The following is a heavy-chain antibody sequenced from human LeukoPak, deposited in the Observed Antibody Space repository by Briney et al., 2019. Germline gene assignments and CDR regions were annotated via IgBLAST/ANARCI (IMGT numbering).Heavy chain of an antibody. J-gene: IGHJ4*02. V-gene: IGHV3-30-3*01. CDR1: GFTFSSYA. Sequence: QPGGSLRLSCAASGFTFSSYAMHWVRQAPGKGLEWVAVISYDGSNKYYADSVKGRFTISRDNSKNTLYLQMNSLRAEDTAVYYCARDHMVRGVPFDYWGQGTLVTVSS. D-gene: IGHD3-10*01. CDR2: ISYDGSNK. CDR3: ARDHMVRGVPFDY.